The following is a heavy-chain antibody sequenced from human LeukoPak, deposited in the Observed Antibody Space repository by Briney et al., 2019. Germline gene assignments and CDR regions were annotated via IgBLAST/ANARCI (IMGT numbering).Heavy chain of an antibody. V-gene: IGHV4-39*01. CDR1: GGSISSSSYY. J-gene: IGHJ4*02. D-gene: IGHD2-2*01. CDR2: IYYSGST. Sequence: PSETLSLTCTVSGGSISSSSYYWGRIRQPPGKGLEWIRSIYYSGSTYYNPSLKSRVTISVDTSKNQFSLKLSSVTAADTAVYYCARQGGRNCSSTSCYAFSAWGQGTLVTVSS. CDR3: ARQGGRNCSSTSCYAFSA.